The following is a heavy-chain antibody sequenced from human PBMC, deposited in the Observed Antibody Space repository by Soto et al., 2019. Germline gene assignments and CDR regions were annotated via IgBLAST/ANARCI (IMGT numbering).Heavy chain of an antibody. CDR1: GFIFRSFS. D-gene: IGHD2-2*01. Sequence: GGSLRLSCAASGFIFRSFSMNWVRQAPGKGLEWVSSISSSSSYIYYADSVKGRFTISRDNAKNSLFLQMNSLRAEDTAVYYCAGDSTAAAPSYYFDYWGQGTLVTVSS. CDR3: AGDSTAAAPSYYFDY. V-gene: IGHV3-21*01. CDR2: ISSSSSYI. J-gene: IGHJ4*02.